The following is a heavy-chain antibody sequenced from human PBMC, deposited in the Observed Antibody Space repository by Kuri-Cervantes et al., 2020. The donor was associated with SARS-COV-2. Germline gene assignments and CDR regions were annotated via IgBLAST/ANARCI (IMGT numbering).Heavy chain of an antibody. J-gene: IGHJ4*02. D-gene: IGHD1-1*01. CDR1: GYTFTSYG. CDR2: ISAYNGNT. CDR3: AGGPNERKYYFDY. V-gene: IGHV1-18*01. Sequence: ASVKVSCKASGYTFTSYGISWVRQAPGQGLEWMGWISAYNGNTNYEQKLQGRVTMTTDTSTSTAYMELRNLRSADTAVYYCAGGPNERKYYFDYWGQGTLVTVSS.